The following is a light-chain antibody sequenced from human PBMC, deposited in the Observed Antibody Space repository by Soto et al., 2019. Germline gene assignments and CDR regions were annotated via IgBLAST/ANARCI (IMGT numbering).Light chain of an antibody. CDR1: QSISGIY. Sequence: IVLTQSPGTLSLFPGERATLSCRASQSISGIYLAWYQQKPGQPPRLLMYAASSRASGIPDRFSGSGSGTDLTITISRLEPEDFEVYYCQQSSSSPITFGQGTRLEIK. CDR2: AAS. V-gene: IGKV3-20*01. J-gene: IGKJ5*01. CDR3: QQSSSSPIT.